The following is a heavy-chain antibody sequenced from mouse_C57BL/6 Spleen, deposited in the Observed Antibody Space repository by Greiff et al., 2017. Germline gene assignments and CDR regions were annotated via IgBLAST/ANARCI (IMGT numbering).Heavy chain of an antibody. CDR2: IYPRSGNT. V-gene: IGHV1-81*01. D-gene: IGHD2-4*01. Sequence: QVQLKESGAELARPGASVKLSCKASGYTFTSYGISWVKQRTGQGLEWIGEIYPRSGNTYYNEKFKGKATLTADKSSSTAYMELRSLTSEDSAVYFCLYDYDRWGQGTLVTVSA. CDR3: LYDYDR. J-gene: IGHJ3*01. CDR1: GYTFTSYG.